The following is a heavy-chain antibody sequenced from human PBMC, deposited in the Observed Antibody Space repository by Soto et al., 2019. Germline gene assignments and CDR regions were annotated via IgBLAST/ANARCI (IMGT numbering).Heavy chain of an antibody. CDR1: GLTFSSYA. CDR3: AKVGDSSGYYIDY. D-gene: IGHD3-22*01. V-gene: IGHV3-23*01. J-gene: IGHJ4*02. CDR2: ISGSGGST. Sequence: PGGSLRLSCAASGLTFSSYAMSWVRQAPGKGLEWVSAISGSGGSTYYADSVKGRFTISRDNSKNTLYLQMNSLRAEDTAVYYCAKVGDSSGYYIDYWGQGTLVTVSS.